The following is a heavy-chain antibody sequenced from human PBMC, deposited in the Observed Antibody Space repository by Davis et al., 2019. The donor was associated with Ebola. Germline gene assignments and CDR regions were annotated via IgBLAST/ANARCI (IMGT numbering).Heavy chain of an antibody. V-gene: IGHV4-61*01. Sequence: SETLSLTCTVSGGSVSSDSHFWIWMRQFPGKTLEWIGYIYNSVNTNYNPSLKSRVTISVDTSNNKFSLRLSSVTAADTAVYYCARGSAGHFDLWGRGTLVTVSS. CDR1: GGSVSSDSHF. D-gene: IGHD6-13*01. CDR3: ARGSAGHFDL. J-gene: IGHJ2*01. CDR2: IYNSVNT.